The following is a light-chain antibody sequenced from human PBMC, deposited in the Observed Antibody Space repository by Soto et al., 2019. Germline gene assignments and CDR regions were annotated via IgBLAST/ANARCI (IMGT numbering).Light chain of an antibody. CDR3: QQSDSLPIT. CDR1: QDISNY. Sequence: DIQMTQSPSSLSASVGDRVTITCRASQDISNYLNWYQQRPGKAPKLLIYDASNLERGVPSRFSGTLSGTHFTFAIPSLQPEDVATYYCQQSDSLPITFGQGTRLEI. V-gene: IGKV1-33*01. CDR2: DAS. J-gene: IGKJ5*01.